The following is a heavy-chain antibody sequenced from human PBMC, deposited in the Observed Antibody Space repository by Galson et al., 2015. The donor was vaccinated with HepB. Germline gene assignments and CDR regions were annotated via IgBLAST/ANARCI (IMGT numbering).Heavy chain of an antibody. CDR3: ARDILPFFGLARGGEL. CDR2: ITSGYSDK. D-gene: IGHD3-3*01. J-gene: IGHJ4*02. CDR1: GFTFTTYT. V-gene: IGHV3-21*01. Sequence: SLRLSCAASGFTFTTYTMKWVRLAPGKGLEWVSSITSGYSDKQYYADSVKGRFTISRDNAKNSLHLQMNSLRVEDTAVYFCARDILPFFGLARGGELWGQGTLVTVSS.